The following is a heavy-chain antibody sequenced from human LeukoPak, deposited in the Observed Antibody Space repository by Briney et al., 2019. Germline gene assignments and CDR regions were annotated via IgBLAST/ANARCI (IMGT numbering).Heavy chain of an antibody. CDR3: ARGGAQWLVHNNWFDP. J-gene: IGHJ5*02. CDR1: GGSFSGYY. Sequence: PSETLSLTCAVYGGSFSGYYWSWIRQPPGKGLEWIGEINHSGSTNYNPSLESRVTISVDTSKNQFSLKLSSVTAADTAVYYCARGGAQWLVHNNWFDPWGQGTLVTVSS. CDR2: INHSGST. D-gene: IGHD6-19*01. V-gene: IGHV4-34*01.